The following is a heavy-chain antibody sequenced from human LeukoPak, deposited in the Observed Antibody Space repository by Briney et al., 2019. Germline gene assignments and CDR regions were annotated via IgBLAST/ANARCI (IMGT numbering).Heavy chain of an antibody. D-gene: IGHD3-9*01. CDR3: ARGSGLRYFDWLFYFDY. V-gene: IGHV1-2*02. CDR1: GYTFTGYY. CDR2: INPNSGGT. J-gene: IGHJ4*02. Sequence: ASVKVSCKASGYTFTGYYMHWVRQAPGQGLEWMGWINPNSGGTNYAQKFQGRVTMTRDTSISTAYMELSGLRSDDTAVYYCARGSGLRYFDWLFYFDYWGQGTLVTVSS.